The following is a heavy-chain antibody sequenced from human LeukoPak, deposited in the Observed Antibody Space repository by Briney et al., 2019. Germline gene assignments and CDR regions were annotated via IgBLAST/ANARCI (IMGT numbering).Heavy chain of an antibody. CDR2: IREDGSEK. D-gene: IGHD2-15*01. CDR1: GFTFSSYW. J-gene: IGHJ4*02. Sequence: GGSLRLSCAASGFTFSSYWMSWVRQAPGKGLEWVANIREDGSEKYYVDSVKGQFTISRDNAKNSVYLQMNSLRAEDTAVYYCAREGDYYCSGGSCYDYWGQGTLVTVSS. CDR3: AREGDYYCSGGSCYDY. V-gene: IGHV3-7*01.